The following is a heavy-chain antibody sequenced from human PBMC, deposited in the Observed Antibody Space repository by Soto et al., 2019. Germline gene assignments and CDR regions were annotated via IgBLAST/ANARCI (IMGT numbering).Heavy chain of an antibody. CDR2: IKSKTDGGTT. V-gene: IGHV3-15*01. CDR1: GFTFINAW. D-gene: IGHD3-22*01. J-gene: IGHJ4*02. Sequence: EVQLVESGGGLVKPGGSLRLSCAASGFTFINAWMIWVRQAPGKGLEWVGRIKSKTDGGTTDYAAPVKGRFTISRDDSTNTLYLQMNSLKTEDTAVYYCTTWLHYYDRSEDYWGPGTLVTVSS. CDR3: TTWLHYYDRSEDY.